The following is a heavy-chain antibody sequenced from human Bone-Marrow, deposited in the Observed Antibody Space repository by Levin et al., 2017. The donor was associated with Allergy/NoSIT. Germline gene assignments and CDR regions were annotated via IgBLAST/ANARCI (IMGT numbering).Heavy chain of an antibody. V-gene: IGHV3-20*04. D-gene: IGHD3-22*01. CDR3: ARVRQAGYYESTGSYRVTLWYFDL. CDR1: GFIFDQHG. J-gene: IGHJ2*01. Sequence: PGGSLRLSCAASGFIFDQHGMSWVRQAPGKGLEWVSGIHWNGDSIDYADSVKGRFTISRDNGRNSLYLQMNGLRAADTALYYCARVRQAGYYESTGSYRVTLWYFDLWGRGTLVTVSS. CDR2: IHWNGDSI.